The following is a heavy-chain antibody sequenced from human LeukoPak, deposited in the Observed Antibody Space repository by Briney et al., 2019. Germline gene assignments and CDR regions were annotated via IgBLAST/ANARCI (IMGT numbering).Heavy chain of an antibody. V-gene: IGHV3-53*01. J-gene: IGHJ4*02. CDR2: LDNFGLK. CDR3: AGGTYYGTGGRPGFLNY. Sequence: GGSLRLSCAASGFSVNNNYIDWVRQAPGKGLEWVSSLDNFGLKYYRDSVTGRFTISRDSASDMVYLQMSSLRVDDTAVYYCAGGTYYGTGGRPGFLNYWGLGTLVTVSS. CDR1: GFSVNNNY. D-gene: IGHD3-10*01.